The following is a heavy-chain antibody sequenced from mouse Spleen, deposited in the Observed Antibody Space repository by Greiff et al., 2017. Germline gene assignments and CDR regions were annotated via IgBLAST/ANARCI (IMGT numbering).Heavy chain of an antibody. Sequence: QVTLKESGPGILQSSQTLSLTCSFSGFSLSTSGMGVSWIRQPSGKGLEWLAHIYWDDDKRYNPSLKSRLTISKDTSRNQVFLKITSVDTADTATYYCARREAGTDWYFDVWGAGTTVTVSS. CDR1: GFSLSTSGMG. CDR2: IYWDDDK. CDR3: ARREAGTDWYFDV. J-gene: IGHJ1*01. D-gene: IGHD4-1*01. V-gene: IGHV8-12*01.